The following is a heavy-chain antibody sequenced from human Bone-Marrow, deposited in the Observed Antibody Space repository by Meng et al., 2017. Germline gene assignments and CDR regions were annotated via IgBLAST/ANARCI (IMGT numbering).Heavy chain of an antibody. CDR1: GGSISSYY. V-gene: IGHV4-59*01. CDR2: IYYSGST. Sequence: SETLSLTCTVSGGSISSYYWSWIRQPPGKGLEWIGYIYYSGSTNYNPSLKSRVTISVDTPKNQFSLKLSSVTAADTAVYYCARELPRGYSYGYALDYWGQGTLVTVSS. D-gene: IGHD5-18*01. CDR3: ARELPRGYSYGYALDY. J-gene: IGHJ4*02.